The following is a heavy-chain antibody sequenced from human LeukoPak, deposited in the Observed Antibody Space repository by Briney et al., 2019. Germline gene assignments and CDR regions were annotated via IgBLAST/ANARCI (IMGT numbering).Heavy chain of an antibody. Sequence: PGGSLRLSCAASGFTFSSYAMNWVRQAPGKGLEWVSSISSSSSYIYYADSVKGRFTISRDNAKNSLYLQMNSLRAEDTAVYYCARVSIAAADPDYWGQGTLVTVSS. V-gene: IGHV3-21*01. CDR2: ISSSSSYI. J-gene: IGHJ4*02. D-gene: IGHD6-13*01. CDR3: ARVSIAAADPDY. CDR1: GFTFSSYA.